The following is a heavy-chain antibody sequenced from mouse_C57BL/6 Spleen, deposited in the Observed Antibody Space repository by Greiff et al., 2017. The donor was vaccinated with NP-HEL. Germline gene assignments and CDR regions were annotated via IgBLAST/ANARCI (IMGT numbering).Heavy chain of an antibody. CDR1: GYSITSGYY. J-gene: IGHJ3*01. CDR3: ARGDSSFAY. CDR2: ISYDGSN. V-gene: IGHV3-6*01. D-gene: IGHD3-2*01. Sequence: EVQVVESGPGLVKPSQSLSLTCSVTGYSITSGYYWNWIRQFPGNKLEWMGYISYDGSNNYNPSLKNRISITRDTSKNQFFLKLNSVTTEDTATYYCARGDSSFAYWGQGTLVTVSA.